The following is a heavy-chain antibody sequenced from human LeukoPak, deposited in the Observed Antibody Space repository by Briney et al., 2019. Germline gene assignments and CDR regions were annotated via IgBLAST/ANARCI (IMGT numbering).Heavy chain of an antibody. CDR3: ARDGGYCSSTNCYDY. V-gene: IGHV4-59*01. CDR1: GGSFSSYY. CDR2: IYYSGST. Sequence: SETLSLTCAVYGGSFSSYYWSWIRQPPGKGLEWNGYIYYSGSTNYNPSLKSRVTISVDTSKNQFSLKLRSVTAADTAAYYCARDGGYCSSTNCYDYWGQGTLVTVSS. D-gene: IGHD2-2*03. J-gene: IGHJ4*02.